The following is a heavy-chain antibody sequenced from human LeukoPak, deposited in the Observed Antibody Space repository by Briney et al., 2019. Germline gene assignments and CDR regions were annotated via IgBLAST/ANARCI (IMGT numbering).Heavy chain of an antibody. D-gene: IGHD2-8*01. CDR1: GFTFSSYA. V-gene: IGHV3-23*01. Sequence: PGGSLRLSCAASGFTFSSYAMSWVRQAPGKGLEWVSAISGSGGSTCYADSVKGRFTISRDNSKNTLYLQMNSLRAEDTAVYYCAKARAPGYCTNGVCSPFEDWGQGTLVIVSS. J-gene: IGHJ4*02. CDR2: ISGSGGST. CDR3: AKARAPGYCTNGVCSPFED.